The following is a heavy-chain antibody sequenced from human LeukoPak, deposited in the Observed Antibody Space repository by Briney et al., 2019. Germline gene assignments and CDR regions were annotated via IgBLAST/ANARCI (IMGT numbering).Heavy chain of an antibody. CDR2: IIPIFGTA. V-gene: IGHV1-69*01. J-gene: IGHJ3*02. CDR1: GGTFSRYA. Sequence: GSSVKVSCKASGGTFSRYAISWVRQAPGQGLEWMGGIIPIFGTANYAQKFQGRVTITADESTSTAYMELSSLRSEDTAVYYCARDSVVVPAADDAFDIWGQGTMVTVSS. CDR3: ARDSVVVPAADDAFDI. D-gene: IGHD2-2*01.